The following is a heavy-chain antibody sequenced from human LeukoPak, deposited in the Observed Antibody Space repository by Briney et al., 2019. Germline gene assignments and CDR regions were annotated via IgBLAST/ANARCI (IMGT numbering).Heavy chain of an antibody. J-gene: IGHJ4*02. D-gene: IGHD6-19*01. CDR3: ARGGWSQDY. V-gene: IGHV4-59*01. CDR1: GGSINNNY. CDR2: IYYNGDT. Sequence: SETLSLTCTVSGGSINNNYWSWFRQSPGKGLEWIGYIYYNGDTNYNTSLESRVTISVDTSKNQIHLRLSSVTAADTALYYCARGGWSQDYWGQGTLVTVSS.